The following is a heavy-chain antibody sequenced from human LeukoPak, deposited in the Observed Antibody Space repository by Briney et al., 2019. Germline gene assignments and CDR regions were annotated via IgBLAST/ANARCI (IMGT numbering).Heavy chain of an antibody. J-gene: IGHJ4*02. V-gene: IGHV4-34*01. CDR3: ARGRGSAYYYGSGSRYFDY. D-gene: IGHD3-10*01. CDR2: INHSGST. CDR1: GGSFSGYY. Sequence: PSETLSHTCAVYGGSFSGYYWSWIRQPPGKGLEWIGEINHSGSTNYNPSLKSRVTISVDTSKNQFSLKLSSVTAADTAVYYCARGRGSAYYYGSGSRYFDYWGQGTLVTVSS.